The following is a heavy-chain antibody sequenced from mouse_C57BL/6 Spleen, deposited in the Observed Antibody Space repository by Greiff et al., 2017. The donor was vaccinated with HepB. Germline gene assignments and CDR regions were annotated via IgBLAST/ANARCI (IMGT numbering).Heavy chain of an antibody. CDR1: GYSITSGYY. Sequence: EVKLQESGPGLVKPSQSLSLTCSVTGYSITSGYYWNWIRQFPGNKLEWMGYISYDGSNNYNPSLKNRISITRDTSKNQFFLKLNSVTTEDTATYYCARVDDYPYYAMDYWGQGTSVTVSS. D-gene: IGHD2-4*01. J-gene: IGHJ4*01. V-gene: IGHV3-6*01. CDR2: ISYDGSN. CDR3: ARVDDYPYYAMDY.